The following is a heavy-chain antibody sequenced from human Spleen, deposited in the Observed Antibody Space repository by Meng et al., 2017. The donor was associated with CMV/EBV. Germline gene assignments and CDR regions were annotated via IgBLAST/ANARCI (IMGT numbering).Heavy chain of an antibody. V-gene: IGHV1-2*02. CDR3: ARDQGYYYYGLDV. J-gene: IGHJ6*02. CDR2: INPNSGGT. Sequence: ASVKVSCKASGYTFTGYYMHWVRQAPGQGLEWMGWINPNSGGTNYAQKFQGRVTMTRDTSISTGYLELRRLRSDDTAVYYCARDQGYYYYGLDVWGQGTTVTVSS. CDR1: GYTFTGYY.